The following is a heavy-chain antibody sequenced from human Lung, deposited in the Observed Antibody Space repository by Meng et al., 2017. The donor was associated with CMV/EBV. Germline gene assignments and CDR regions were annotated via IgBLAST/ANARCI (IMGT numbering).Heavy chain of an antibody. V-gene: IGHV3-21*01. D-gene: IGHD5-18*01. Sequence: GESLKISCAASGFTFSSYSMNWVRQAPGKGLEWVSSISSSSSYIYYADSVKGRFTISRDNAKNSLYLQMNSLGAEDTAVYYCARWERTAMDPYYYYGMDVWGQGXTVTVSS. CDR3: ARWERTAMDPYYYYGMDV. CDR2: ISSSSSYI. CDR1: GFTFSSYS. J-gene: IGHJ6*02.